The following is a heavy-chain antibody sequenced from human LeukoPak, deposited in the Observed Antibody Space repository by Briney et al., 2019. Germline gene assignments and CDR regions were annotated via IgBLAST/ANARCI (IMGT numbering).Heavy chain of an antibody. CDR1: GFTFSSRDW. V-gene: IGHV3-7*01. CDR3: ARVTAGGTYSFYYYYHNMDV. CDR2: IKQDGSEK. Sequence: GGSLRLSCVASGFTFSSRDWMTWVRQAPGKGLEWVANIKQDGSEKNYVDSVKGRFTISRDNAKNSLYLQMNSLRAEDTAVYYCARVTAGGTYSFYYYYHNMDVWGKGTTVTVSS. J-gene: IGHJ6*03. D-gene: IGHD1-26*01.